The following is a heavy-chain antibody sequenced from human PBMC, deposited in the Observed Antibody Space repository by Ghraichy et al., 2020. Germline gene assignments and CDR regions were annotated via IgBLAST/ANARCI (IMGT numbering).Heavy chain of an antibody. J-gene: IGHJ4*02. D-gene: IGHD3-22*01. CDR2: IYYSGST. V-gene: IGHV4-59*01. CDR1: GGSISSYY. Sequence: SETLSLTCTVSGGSISSYYWSWIRQPPGKGLEWIGYIYYSGSTNYNPSLKSRVTISVDTSKNQFSLKLSSVTTADTAVYYCARGSMIVVDMGFDYWGQGTLVTVSS. CDR3: ARGSMIVVDMGFDY.